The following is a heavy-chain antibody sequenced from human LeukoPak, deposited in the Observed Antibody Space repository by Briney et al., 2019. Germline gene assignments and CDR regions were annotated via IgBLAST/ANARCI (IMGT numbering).Heavy chain of an antibody. Sequence: GGSLRLSCAASGFTFSSYAMSWVRQAPGKGLEWVSAISGGGGSTYYADSVKGRFTISRDNSKNTLYLQMNSLRAEDTAVYYCAKGINSGYYFDYWGQGTLVTVSS. J-gene: IGHJ4*02. CDR3: AKGINSGYYFDY. CDR1: GFTFSSYA. V-gene: IGHV3-23*01. D-gene: IGHD3-22*01. CDR2: ISGGGGST.